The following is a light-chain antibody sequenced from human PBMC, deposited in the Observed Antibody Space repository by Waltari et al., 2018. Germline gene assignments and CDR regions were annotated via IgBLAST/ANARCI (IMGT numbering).Light chain of an antibody. CDR2: GAS. CDR3: HLYGSART. CDR1: QSVSNNY. V-gene: IGKV3-20*01. J-gene: IGKJ4*01. Sequence: NVLTQSPGTLSLSPGERATHSCRASQSVSNNYLAWFQQQPGQAPRLLIYGASSRATGIPDRFSGSGSGTDFTLTISRLEPEDSAVYFCHLYGSARTFGGGTKVEIK.